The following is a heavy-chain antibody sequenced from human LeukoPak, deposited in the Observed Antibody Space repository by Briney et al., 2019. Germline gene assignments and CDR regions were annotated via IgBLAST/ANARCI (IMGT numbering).Heavy chain of an antibody. D-gene: IGHD5-12*01. Sequence: GGSLRLSCAASGFTFSSYGMSWVRQAPGKGLEWVSAISGSGGSTYYADSVKGPFTISRDNSKNTLYLQMNSLRAEDTAVYYCAKGREYSGYDTPKFDYWGQGTLVTVSS. CDR1: GFTFSSYG. V-gene: IGHV3-23*01. CDR3: AKGREYSGYDTPKFDY. J-gene: IGHJ4*02. CDR2: ISGSGGST.